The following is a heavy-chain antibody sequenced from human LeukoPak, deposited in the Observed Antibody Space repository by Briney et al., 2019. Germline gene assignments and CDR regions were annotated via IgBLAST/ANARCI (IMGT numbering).Heavy chain of an antibody. CDR2: IIPIFGTA. CDR1: GGTFSSYA. Sequence: ASVKVSCKASGGTFSSYAISWVRQAPGQGLEWMGGIIPIFGTANYAQKFQGRVTITTDESTSTAYMELSSLRSEDTAVYYCARGDPTYCSGGSCQTSYYYVMDVWGQGTTVTVSS. J-gene: IGHJ6*02. D-gene: IGHD2-15*01. CDR3: ARGDPTYCSGGSCQTSYYYVMDV. V-gene: IGHV1-69*05.